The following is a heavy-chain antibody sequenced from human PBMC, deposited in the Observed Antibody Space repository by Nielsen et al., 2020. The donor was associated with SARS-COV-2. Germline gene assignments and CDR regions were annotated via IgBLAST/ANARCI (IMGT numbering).Heavy chain of an antibody. D-gene: IGHD3-22*01. Sequence: VHQMPGKGLEWVGRIKSKTDGGTTDYAAPVKGRFTISRDDSKNTLYLQMNSLKTEDTAVYYCTTGAYDSSGYHGDFQHWGQGTLVTVSS. J-gene: IGHJ1*01. CDR3: TTGAYDSSGYHGDFQH. CDR2: IKSKTDGGTT. V-gene: IGHV3-15*01.